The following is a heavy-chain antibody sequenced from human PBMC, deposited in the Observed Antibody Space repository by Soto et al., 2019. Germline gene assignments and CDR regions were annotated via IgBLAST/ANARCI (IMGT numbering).Heavy chain of an antibody. CDR2: INPSSGDT. CDR1: GYSFTKYY. CDR3: ARVALSGGGWLDP. J-gene: IGHJ5*02. Sequence: QVQLVQSGAEVKTPGAAVNVSCKASGYSFTKYYLHWVRQAPGQGLEWMAIINPSSGDTTYAQKFQGRVTVTRYTSTSTVYMELRSLTSEDTAIYYCARVALSGGGWLDPWGQGTLVTVSS. V-gene: IGHV1-46*01. D-gene: IGHD1-26*01.